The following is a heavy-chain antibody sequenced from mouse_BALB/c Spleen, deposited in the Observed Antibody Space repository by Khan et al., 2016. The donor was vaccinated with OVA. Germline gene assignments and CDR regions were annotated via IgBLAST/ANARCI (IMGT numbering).Heavy chain of an antibody. J-gene: IGHJ2*01. V-gene: IGHV3-2*02. CDR3: ARSIMAN. Sequence: VQLKESGPGLVKPSQSLSLTCTVTGYSITSDYAWNWIRQFPGNKLEWMGYISYSGSTSYNPSLKIRISITRDTSKNQFFLQLNSVTTEDTATYYCARSIMANWGQGTTLTVSS. CDR2: ISYSGST. CDR1: GYSITSDYA.